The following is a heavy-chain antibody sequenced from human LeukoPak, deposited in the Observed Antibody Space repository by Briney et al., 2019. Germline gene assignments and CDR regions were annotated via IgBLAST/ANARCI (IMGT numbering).Heavy chain of an antibody. V-gene: IGHV3-23*01. CDR1: GFTFSSYG. Sequence: GGSLRLSCAASGFTFSSYGMSWVRQAPGKGLEWVSTISGRDTNTYYADSVEGRFTISRDNSKNTLYLQMKALRAEDTALYFCARWSDYGTDGNYVDSWGQGTPVTVSS. CDR3: ARWSDYGTDGNYVDS. D-gene: IGHD4-17*01. J-gene: IGHJ4*02. CDR2: ISGRDTNT.